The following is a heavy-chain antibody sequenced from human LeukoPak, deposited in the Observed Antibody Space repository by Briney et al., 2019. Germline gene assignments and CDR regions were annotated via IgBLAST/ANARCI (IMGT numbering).Heavy chain of an antibody. V-gene: IGHV3-30*18. CDR1: GFTFSSYG. Sequence: GRSLRLSCAASGFTFSSYGMHWVRQAPGKGLEWVAVISYDGSNKYYADSVKGRFTISRDNSKNTLYLQMNSLRAEDTAVYYCAKDSTGSSGYSDYWGQGTLVTVSS. J-gene: IGHJ4*02. CDR3: AKDSTGSSGYSDY. CDR2: ISYDGSNK. D-gene: IGHD3-22*01.